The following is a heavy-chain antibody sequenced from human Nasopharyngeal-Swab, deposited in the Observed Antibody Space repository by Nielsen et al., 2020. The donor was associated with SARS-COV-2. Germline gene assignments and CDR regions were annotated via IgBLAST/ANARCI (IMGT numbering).Heavy chain of an antibody. D-gene: IGHD3-22*01. CDR3: ARATITMIVVVDAFDI. J-gene: IGHJ3*02. Sequence: LSLTCTVSGGSISSGGYYWSWIRQHPGKGLEWIGYIYYSGSTYYNPSLKSRVTVSVDTSKNQFSLKLSSVTAADTAVYYCARATITMIVVVDAFDIWGQGTMVTVSS. CDR1: GGSISSGGYY. CDR2: IYYSGST. V-gene: IGHV4-31*03.